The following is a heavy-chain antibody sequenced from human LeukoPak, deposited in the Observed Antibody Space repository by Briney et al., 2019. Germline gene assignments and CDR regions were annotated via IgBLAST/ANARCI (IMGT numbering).Heavy chain of an antibody. CDR1: GGSISSGSYY. D-gene: IGHD3-10*01. CDR2: IYTSGST. CDR3: ARDHYYGSGIYYRQYYFDY. J-gene: IGHJ4*02. V-gene: IGHV4-61*02. Sequence: PSQTLSLTCTVSGGSISSGSYYWSWIRQPAGKGLEWIGRIYTSGSTNYNPSLKSRVTISVDTSKNQFSLKLSSVTAADTAVYYCARDHYYGSGIYYRQYYFDYWGQGTLVTVSS.